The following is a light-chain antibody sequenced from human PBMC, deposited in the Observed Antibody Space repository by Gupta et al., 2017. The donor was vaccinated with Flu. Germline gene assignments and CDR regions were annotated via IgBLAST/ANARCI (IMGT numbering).Light chain of an antibody. CDR3: QQYNNWPPLP. V-gene: IGKV3-15*01. J-gene: IGKJ4*01. CDR2: GAS. Sequence: EIVMTQSTATLSVSPGERATLSCRASQSVSSNLAWYQQKPGQAPRLLIYGASTRATGIPARFSGSGSGTEFTLTISSLQSEDFAVYYCQQYNNWPPLPFGGGTKVEIK. CDR1: QSVSSN.